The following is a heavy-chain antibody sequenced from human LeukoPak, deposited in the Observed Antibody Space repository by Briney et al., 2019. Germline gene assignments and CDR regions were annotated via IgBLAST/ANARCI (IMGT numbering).Heavy chain of an antibody. CDR1: GFTFSSYS. CDR2: ISSSSSYI. CDR3: AREYGGNSEPNWFDP. J-gene: IGHJ5*02. Sequence: GGSLRLSCAASGFTFSSYSMNGVRQAPGKGLEWVSSISSSSSYIYYADSVRGRFTISRDNDKNSLYLQMNSLRAEDTAVYYCAREYGGNSEPNWFDPWGQGTLVTVSS. V-gene: IGHV3-21*01. D-gene: IGHD4-23*01.